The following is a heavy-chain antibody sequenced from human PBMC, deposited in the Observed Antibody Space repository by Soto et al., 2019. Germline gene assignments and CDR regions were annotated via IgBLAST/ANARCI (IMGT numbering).Heavy chain of an antibody. CDR2: VPSDGERK. J-gene: IGHJ3*02. Sequence: GGSLRLSCSASGFTFSDYAMHWVRQPPGKGLEWVATVPSDGERKYYAMSVKGRFAISKDNSMSTLLLQMDTLGPDDTAIYHCAKGERSGRGPPFSCHIWGEGTMGTVSS. D-gene: IGHD5-12*01. CDR1: GFTFSDYA. V-gene: IGHV3-30*18. CDR3: AKGERSGRGPPFSCHI.